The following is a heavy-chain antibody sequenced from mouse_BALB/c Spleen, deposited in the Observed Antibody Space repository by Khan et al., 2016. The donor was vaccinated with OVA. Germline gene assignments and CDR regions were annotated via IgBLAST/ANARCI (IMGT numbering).Heavy chain of an antibody. V-gene: IGHV5-9-1*01. CDR2: ISSAATYT. J-gene: IGHJ3*01. CDR1: GFTFSTFV. Sequence: EVELVESGGGLVEPGGSLKLSCAASGFTFSTFVMSWVRQTPEKRLEWVATISSAATYTYYPDSVKGRFNISRDNAKNTLYLQMNSLRSEDTAIYYCANGIYGWFAYWGQVTLVTVSA. D-gene: IGHD1-1*01. CDR3: ANGIYGWFAY.